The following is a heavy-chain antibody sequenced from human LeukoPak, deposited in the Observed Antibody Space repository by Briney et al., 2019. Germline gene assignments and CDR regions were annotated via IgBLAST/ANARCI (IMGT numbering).Heavy chain of an antibody. Sequence: GGSLRLSCAASGFTFDRYTMYWVRQPPGKGLEWVSLITRDGGGTYYADSVKGRFTISRDNAKNSLYLQMNSLRAEDTAVYYCAREGRSTVTTGGTSYYYGMDVWGQGTTVTVSS. CDR3: AREGRSTVTTGGTSYYYGMDV. D-gene: IGHD4-17*01. J-gene: IGHJ6*02. V-gene: IGHV3-43*01. CDR1: GFTFDRYT. CDR2: ITRDGGGT.